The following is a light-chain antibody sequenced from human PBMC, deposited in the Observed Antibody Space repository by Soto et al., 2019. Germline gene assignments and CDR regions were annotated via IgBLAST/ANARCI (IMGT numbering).Light chain of an antibody. Sequence: EIVMTQSPATLSVSPGERATLSCRASQSVSSNLAWYQQKPGQAPRLLIYGASTRATGIPARFSGSGSWTEFSLTISSLQSEAFAVYYCQQYNKCPLLTLGGGTKVDIK. V-gene: IGKV3-15*01. CDR3: QQYNKCPLLT. CDR2: GAS. J-gene: IGKJ4*01. CDR1: QSVSSN.